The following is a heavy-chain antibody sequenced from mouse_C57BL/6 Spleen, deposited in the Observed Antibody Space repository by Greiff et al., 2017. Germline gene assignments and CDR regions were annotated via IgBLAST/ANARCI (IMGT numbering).Heavy chain of an antibody. CDR3: ARGPIYDDYDVPYYYAMDY. CDR1: GYTFTSYW. D-gene: IGHD2-4*01. V-gene: IGHV1-55*01. Sequence: QVQLQQPGAELVKPGASVKMSCKASGYTFTSYWITWVKQRPGQGLEWIGDIYPGSGSTNYNEKFKSKATLTVDTSSSTAYMQLSSLTSEDSAVYYCARGPIYDDYDVPYYYAMDYWGQGTSVTVSS. J-gene: IGHJ4*01. CDR2: IYPGSGST.